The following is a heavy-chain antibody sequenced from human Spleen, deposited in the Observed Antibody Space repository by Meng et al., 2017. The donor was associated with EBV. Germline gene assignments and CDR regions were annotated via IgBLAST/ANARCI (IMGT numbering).Heavy chain of an antibody. V-gene: IGHV4-34*12. CDR1: GDSFSAYY. Sequence: VPLQQGGAGLLKPSETLSLTCTVYGDSFSAYYWRWIRQPPGRGLEWIGDVIHSGNTSYSPSLKSRVTISVDTSKRQFSLKLRSMTAADTAVYYCATGWGKANYWGQGTLVTVSS. J-gene: IGHJ4*02. CDR2: VIHSGNT. D-gene: IGHD3-16*01. CDR3: ATGWGKANY.